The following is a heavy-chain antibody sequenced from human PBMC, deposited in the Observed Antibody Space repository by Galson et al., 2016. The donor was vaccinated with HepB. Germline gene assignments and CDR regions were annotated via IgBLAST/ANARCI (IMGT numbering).Heavy chain of an antibody. CDR3: AQDKASMSVGATNFQH. V-gene: IGHV3-9*01. CDR1: GFIFKDYA. CDR2: ISWNSGSI. D-gene: IGHD1-26*01. J-gene: IGHJ1*01. Sequence: SLRLSCAASGFIFKDYAMLWVRQAPGKGLEWVSSISWNSGSIGYADYVKGRFTISRDNAKNSLYLQMNSLRAEDTAFYYCAQDKASMSVGATNFQHWGQGTRVTVSS.